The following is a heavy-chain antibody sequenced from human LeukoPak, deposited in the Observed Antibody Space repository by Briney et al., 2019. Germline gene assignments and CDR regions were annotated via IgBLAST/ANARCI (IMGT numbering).Heavy chain of an antibody. D-gene: IGHD6-19*01. V-gene: IGHV3-23*01. CDR3: AKDFVEGWLVPKPFDY. Sequence: GGSLKISCAASGFTFSNNVMTWVRQAPGKGLEWVSSVGDSGDMTYYADSVKGRFTISRDNGKNTLYLQMYGLRAEDTAVYYCAKDFVEGWLVPKPFDYWGQGTLVTVSS. CDR1: GFTFSNNV. J-gene: IGHJ4*02. CDR2: VGDSGDMT.